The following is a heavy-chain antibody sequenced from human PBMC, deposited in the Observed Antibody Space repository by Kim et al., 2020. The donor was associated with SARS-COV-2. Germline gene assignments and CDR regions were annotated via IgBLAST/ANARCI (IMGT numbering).Heavy chain of an antibody. Sequence: RLTISRDNSKNTLYLKMNSLRAEDTALYYCARDPGSRLRGLTYSYYGMDVWGQGTTVTVSS. D-gene: IGHD3-10*01. V-gene: IGHV3-30*01. J-gene: IGHJ6*02. CDR3: ARDPGSRLRGLTYSYYGMDV.